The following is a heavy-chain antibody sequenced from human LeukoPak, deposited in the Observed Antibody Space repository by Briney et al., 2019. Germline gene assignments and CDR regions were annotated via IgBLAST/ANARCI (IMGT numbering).Heavy chain of an antibody. Sequence: ASVKVSCKASGYTFTSYDINWVRQATGQGLEWMGGIIPTFGRTNYAQTFQGRITITADVSTSTAYMELTSLRSDDTAVYYCARDQGLWFGELLPHGEYFQHWGQGTLVTVSS. J-gene: IGHJ1*01. CDR1: GYTFTSYD. CDR3: ARDQGLWFGELLPHGEYFQH. CDR2: IIPTFGRT. D-gene: IGHD3-10*01. V-gene: IGHV1-69*13.